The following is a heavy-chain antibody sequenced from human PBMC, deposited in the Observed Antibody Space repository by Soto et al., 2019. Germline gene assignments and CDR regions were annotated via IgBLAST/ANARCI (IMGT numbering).Heavy chain of an antibody. D-gene: IGHD1-1*01. CDR1: GGSISSYY. V-gene: IGHV4-59*01. CDR2: IYYRGST. CDR3: GRGNNFISSPFEL. Sequence: SETLSLTCTVSGGSISSYYWSWIRQPPGKGLEWIGYIYYRGSTNYNPSLKSRVTISVDMPKNQFSLRLNSVTAADTAVYYCGRGNNFISSPFELWGDGTLVTVSS. J-gene: IGHJ4*01.